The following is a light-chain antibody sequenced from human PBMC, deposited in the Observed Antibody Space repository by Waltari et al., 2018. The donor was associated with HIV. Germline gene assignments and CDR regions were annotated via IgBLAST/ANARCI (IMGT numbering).Light chain of an antibody. V-gene: IGKV1-6*01. CDR3: LQDYNYHLT. Sequence: AIQMTQSPSSLSASVGDRVTISCRASQGIRTDLGWYQQKPGKAPKLLIYTASSLQSGVPSRFSGSGSGTDFTLTISSLEPEDFATYYCLQDYNYHLTFGQGTKVEIK. J-gene: IGKJ1*01. CDR1: QGIRTD. CDR2: TAS.